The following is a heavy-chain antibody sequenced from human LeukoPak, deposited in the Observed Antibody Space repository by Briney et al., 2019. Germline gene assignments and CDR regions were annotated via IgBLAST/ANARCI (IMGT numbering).Heavy chain of an antibody. V-gene: IGHV1-18*04. CDR3: ARDQRITGTTGY. CDR1: GYSFTSYG. Sequence: ASVKVSCKASGYSFTSYGISWVRQAPGQGLEWMGRISGYSGNTNYAQKLQGRVTMTTDTSTSTAYMELRSLRSDDTAVYYCARDQRITGTTGYWGQGTLVTVSS. CDR2: ISGYSGNT. J-gene: IGHJ4*02. D-gene: IGHD1-20*01.